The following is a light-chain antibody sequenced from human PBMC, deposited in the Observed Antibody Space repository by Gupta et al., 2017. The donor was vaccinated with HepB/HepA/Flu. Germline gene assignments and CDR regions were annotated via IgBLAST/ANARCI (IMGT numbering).Light chain of an antibody. V-gene: IGKV1-6*01. CDR3: CREENNPRT. CDR1: QDIEND. Sequence: QITQSPSSLSASVGDRVTITCWASQDIENDLSWYQHKPGTAPKRLLYAGTRVQSGVPSRFRPTTSETAFTRTISSLQPDAFPPYFCCREENNPRTFGQGTKVEV. CDR2: AGT. J-gene: IGKJ1*01.